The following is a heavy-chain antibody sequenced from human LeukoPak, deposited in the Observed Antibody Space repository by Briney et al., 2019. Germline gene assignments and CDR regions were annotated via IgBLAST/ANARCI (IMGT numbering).Heavy chain of an antibody. V-gene: IGHV7-4-1*02. D-gene: IGHD3-10*01. CDR2: INTNTGNP. J-gene: IGHJ6*02. CDR1: GYTFTSYA. CDR3: AIPTGDGRITMVRGVIWYYYGMDV. Sequence: ASVKVSCKASGYTFTSYAMNWVRQAPGRGLEWMGWINTNTGNPTYAQGFTGRFVFSLDTSVSTAYLQISSLKAEDTAVYYCAIPTGDGRITMVRGVIWYYYGMDVWGQGTTVTVSS.